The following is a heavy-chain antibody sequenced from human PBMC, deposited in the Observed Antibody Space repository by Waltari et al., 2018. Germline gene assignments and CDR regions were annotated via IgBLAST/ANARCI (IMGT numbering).Heavy chain of an antibody. CDR3: ARLYYDFWSGYPIPPFDY. Sequence: QVQLQQWGAGLLKPSETLSLTCAVYGWSFSGYYWSWIRPPTGKGLEWIGESNHSGSTNYNPSLKSRVTISVDTSKNQFSLKLSSVTAADTAVYYCARLYYDFWSGYPIPPFDYWGQGTLVTVSS. J-gene: IGHJ4*02. V-gene: IGHV4-34*01. CDR2: SNHSGST. D-gene: IGHD3-3*01. CDR1: GWSFSGYY.